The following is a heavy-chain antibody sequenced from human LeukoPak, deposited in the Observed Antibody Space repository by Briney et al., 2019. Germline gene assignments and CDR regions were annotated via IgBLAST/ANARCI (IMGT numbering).Heavy chain of an antibody. CDR2: IIPIFGTA. CDR3: ARPGIAAAGFDY. Sequence: SVKVSCKASGGTFSSYAISWVRQAPGQGLEWMGGIIPIFGTANYAQKFQGRVTITADESTSTAYMELSSLRSEDTAVYYCARPGIAAAGFDYWGQGTLVTVSS. D-gene: IGHD6-13*01. V-gene: IGHV1-69*13. J-gene: IGHJ4*02. CDR1: GGTFSSYA.